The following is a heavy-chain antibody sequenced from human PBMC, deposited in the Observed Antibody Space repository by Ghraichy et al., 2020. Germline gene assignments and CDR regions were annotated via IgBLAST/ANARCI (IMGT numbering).Heavy chain of an antibody. Sequence: SETLSLTCTVSGGSISSSSYYWGWIRQPPGKGLEWIGSIYYSGSTYYNPSLKSRVTISVDTSKNQFSLKLSSVTAADTAVYYCARFYTHRARITMVRGDPYYFDYWGQGTLVTVSS. CDR1: GGSISSSSYY. CDR3: ARFYTHRARITMVRGDPYYFDY. D-gene: IGHD3-10*01. V-gene: IGHV4-39*01. J-gene: IGHJ4*02. CDR2: IYYSGST.